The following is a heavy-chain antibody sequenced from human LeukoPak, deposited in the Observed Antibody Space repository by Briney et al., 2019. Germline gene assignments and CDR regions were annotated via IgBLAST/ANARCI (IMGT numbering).Heavy chain of an antibody. J-gene: IGHJ4*02. CDR2: ITSSSNYI. V-gene: IGHV3-21*01. Sequence: GGSLRLSCAASGFTFSSYNMNWVRQAPGKGLEWVSSITSSSNYIYFGDSVKGRFTISRDNAKNSLYLQMNSLRAEDTAVYYCASRGETGDFDYWGQGTLVTVSS. CDR1: GFTFSSYN. CDR3: ASRGETGDFDY. D-gene: IGHD7-27*01.